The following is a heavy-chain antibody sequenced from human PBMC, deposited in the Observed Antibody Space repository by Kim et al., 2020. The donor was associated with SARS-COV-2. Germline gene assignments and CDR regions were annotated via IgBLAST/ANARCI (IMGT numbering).Heavy chain of an antibody. D-gene: IGHD2-2*01. CDR2: ISGDGGST. CDR1: GFTFDDYA. Sequence: GSLRLSCAASGFTFDDYAMHWVRQAPGKGLEWVSLISGDGGSTYYADSVKGRFTISRDNSKNSLYLQMNSLRTEDTALYYCAKGHYCSSTSCYSHWYFDLWGRGTLVTVSS. V-gene: IGHV3-43*02. J-gene: IGHJ2*01. CDR3: AKGHYCSSTSCYSHWYFDL.